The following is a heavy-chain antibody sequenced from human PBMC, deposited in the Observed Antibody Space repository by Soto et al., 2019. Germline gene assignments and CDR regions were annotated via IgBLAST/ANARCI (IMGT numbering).Heavy chain of an antibody. CDR1: GGPASGDDLY. CDR3: ARALVTDYNSRDYHYYFAMDV. CDR2: VYHTGTT. J-gene: IGHJ6*02. Sequence: SETLSLTCVVSGGPASGDDLYWSWIRHLPGKGLEWIANVYHTGTTYYNPSLKSRVSMSVDTSQNQFSLILASVTAADTAVYYCARALVTDYNSRDYHYYFAMDVWGQGTSVTVSS. D-gene: IGHD3-22*01. V-gene: IGHV4-31*02.